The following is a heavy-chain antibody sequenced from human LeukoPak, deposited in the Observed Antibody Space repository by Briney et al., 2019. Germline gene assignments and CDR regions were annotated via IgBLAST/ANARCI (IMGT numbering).Heavy chain of an antibody. J-gene: IGHJ4*02. V-gene: IGHV3-21*01. D-gene: IGHD1-26*01. Sequence: PEGSLRLSCAASGFTFSSYSMNWVRQAPGRGLEWVSSISPSSSYIYYADSVKGRFTISRDNAKNSLYLQMNSLRAEDTAVYYCAREGGSYTIDYWGQGTLVTVSS. CDR2: ISPSSSYI. CDR3: AREGGSYTIDY. CDR1: GFTFSSYS.